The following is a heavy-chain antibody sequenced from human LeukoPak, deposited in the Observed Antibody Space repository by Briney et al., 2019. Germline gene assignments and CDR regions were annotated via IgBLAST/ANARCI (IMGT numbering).Heavy chain of an antibody. CDR1: VFTFSSYS. J-gene: IGHJ4*02. CDR3: AKGEQWLLTPPYYFDY. D-gene: IGHD6-19*01. V-gene: IGHV3-23*01. CDR2: ISGSGGST. Sequence: GGCLRLSCAASVFTFSSYSMSWVRQAPGKGLEWVSAISGSGGSTYYADSVKGRFTISRDNSKNTLYLQMDSLRAEDTAVYYCAKGEQWLLTPPYYFDYWGQGTLVTVSS.